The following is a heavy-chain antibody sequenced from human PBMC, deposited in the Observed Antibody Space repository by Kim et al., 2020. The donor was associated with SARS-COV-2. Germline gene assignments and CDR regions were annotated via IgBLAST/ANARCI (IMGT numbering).Heavy chain of an antibody. Sequence: SETLSLTCTVSGGSISSYYWSWIRQPPGKGLEWIGYIYYSGSTNYNPSLKSRVTISVDTSKNQFSLKLSSVTAADTAVYYCARATAATYGMDVWGQGTT. CDR1: GGSISSYY. D-gene: IGHD6-13*01. V-gene: IGHV4-59*01. J-gene: IGHJ6*02. CDR3: ARATAATYGMDV. CDR2: IYYSGST.